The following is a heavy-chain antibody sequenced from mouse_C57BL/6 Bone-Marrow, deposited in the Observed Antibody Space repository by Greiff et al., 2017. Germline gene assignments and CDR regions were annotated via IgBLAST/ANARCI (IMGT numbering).Heavy chain of an antibody. V-gene: IGHV1-49*01. J-gene: IGHJ3*01. CDR3: ARPHPDSAGYSVKAY. CDR2: FTMYSDAT. CDR1: YFPFIARA. D-gene: IGHD3-2*02. Sequence: QVQPQQFGAELVRPGSSVKLSCKDSYFPFIARAMHWVKQRPGHGPEWIGSFTMYSDATEYSENFKGKATLTANTSTSTAYMERNSPTSEVSADYYCARPHPDSAGYSVKAYWGQGNLVTVSA.